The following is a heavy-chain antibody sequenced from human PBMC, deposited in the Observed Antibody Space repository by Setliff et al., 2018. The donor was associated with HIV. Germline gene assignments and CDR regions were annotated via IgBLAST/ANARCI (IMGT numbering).Heavy chain of an antibody. V-gene: IGHV4-4*02. CDR2: IYHSGST. J-gene: IGHJ5*02. CDR3: ATYADRESNRFDP. Sequence: PSETLSLTCAVSGGSISSSNWWSWVRQPPGKGLEWIGEIYHSGSTNYNPSLKSRVSISVDMSKNQFSLNLSSVTAADTAVYFCATYADRESNRFDPWGQGILVTVSS. D-gene: IGHD3-10*01. CDR1: GGSISSSNW.